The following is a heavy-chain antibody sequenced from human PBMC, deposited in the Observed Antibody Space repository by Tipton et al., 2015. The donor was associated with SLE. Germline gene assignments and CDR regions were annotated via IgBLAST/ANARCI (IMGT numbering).Heavy chain of an antibody. D-gene: IGHD6-19*01. J-gene: IGHJ4*02. CDR2: INHSGST. CDR3: AGDGIAVAGGNY. CDR1: GGSFSGYY. V-gene: IGHV4-34*01. Sequence: TLSLTCAVYGGSFSGYYWGWIRQPPGKGLEWIGEINHSGSTNYNPSLKSRVTISVDTSKNQFSLKLSSVTAADTAVYYCAGDGIAVAGGNYWGQGTLVTVSS.